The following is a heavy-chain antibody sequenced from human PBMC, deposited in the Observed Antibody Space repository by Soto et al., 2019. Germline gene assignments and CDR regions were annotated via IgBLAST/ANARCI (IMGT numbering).Heavy chain of an antibody. Sequence: SETLSLTCTVSGGSISSHYWSWIRQPPGKGLEWIGYIYYSGSTNYNPSLKSRVTISVDTSKNQFSLKLSSVTAADTAVYYCARGSGRRTAMVVDAFDIWGQGTMVTVSS. CDR1: GGSISSHY. V-gene: IGHV4-59*11. CDR2: IYYSGST. J-gene: IGHJ3*02. CDR3: ARGSGRRTAMVVDAFDI. D-gene: IGHD5-18*01.